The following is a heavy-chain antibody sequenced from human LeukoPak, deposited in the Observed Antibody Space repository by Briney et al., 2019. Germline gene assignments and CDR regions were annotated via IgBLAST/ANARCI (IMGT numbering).Heavy chain of an antibody. V-gene: IGHV3-33*01. Sequence: GRSLRLSCAASGFTFSSYGMHWVRQAPGKGLEWVAVIWYDGSKKYYADSVKGRFTISRDNSKNTLYLQMNSLRAEDTAVYYCARDVRRFPDYWGQGTLVTVSS. CDR3: ARDVRRFPDY. CDR2: IWYDGSKK. J-gene: IGHJ4*02. CDR1: GFTFSSYG. D-gene: IGHD3-10*01.